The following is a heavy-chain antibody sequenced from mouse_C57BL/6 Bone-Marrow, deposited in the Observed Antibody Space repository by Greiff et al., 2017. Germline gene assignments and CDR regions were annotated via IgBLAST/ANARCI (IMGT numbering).Heavy chain of an antibody. CDR2: INPNNGGT. V-gene: IGHV1-26*01. CDR1: GYTFTDYY. J-gene: IGHJ1*03. Sequence: VQLQQSGPELVKPGASVKISCKASGYTFTDYYMNWVKQSHGKSLEWIGDINPNNGGTSYNQKFKGKATLTVDKSSSTAYMELRSLTSEDSAVXYCARGDGYHWYFDVWGTGTTVTVSS. D-gene: IGHD2-3*01. CDR3: ARGDGYHWYFDV.